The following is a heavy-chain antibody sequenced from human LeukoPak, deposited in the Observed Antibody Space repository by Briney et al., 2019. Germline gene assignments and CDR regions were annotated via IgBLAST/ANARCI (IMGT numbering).Heavy chain of an antibody. CDR2: ISAYNGNT. CDR3: ARPCDFWGGYYECY. D-gene: IGHD3-3*01. CDR1: GYTFTSYG. V-gene: IGHV1-18*01. J-gene: IGHJ4*02. Sequence: ASVKVSCKASGYTFTSYGISWVRQAPGQGPEWMGWISAYNGNTNYAQKFQGRVTMTTDTSTSTAYMELRSLRSDDTAVYYCARPCDFWGGYYECYWGQGTLVTVSS.